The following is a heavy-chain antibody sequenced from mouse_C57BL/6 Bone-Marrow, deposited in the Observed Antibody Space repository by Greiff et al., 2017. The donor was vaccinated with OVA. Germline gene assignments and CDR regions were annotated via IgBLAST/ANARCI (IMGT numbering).Heavy chain of an antibody. V-gene: IGHV3-6*01. CDR3: ARGEITTVVAPTD. Sequence: DVKLQESGPGLVKPSQSLSLTCSVTGYSITSGYYWNWIRQFPGNKLEWMGYISYDGSNNYNPSLKNRISITRDTSKNQFFLKLNSVTTEDTATYYCARGEITTVVAPTDWGQGTTLTVSS. D-gene: IGHD1-1*01. J-gene: IGHJ2*01. CDR2: ISYDGSN. CDR1: GYSITSGYY.